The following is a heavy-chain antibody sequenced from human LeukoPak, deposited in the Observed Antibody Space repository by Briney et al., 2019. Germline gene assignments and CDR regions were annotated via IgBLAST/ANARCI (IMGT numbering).Heavy chain of an antibody. J-gene: IGHJ3*02. CDR1: GFTFSSYS. D-gene: IGHD3-22*01. CDR2: ISSSSSYI. V-gene: IGHV3-21*01. Sequence: GGSLRLSCAASGFTFSSYSMNWVRQAPGKGLEWVSSISSSSSYIYYADSVKGRFTISRDNAKNSLYLQMNSLRAEDTAVYYCARFYYYGSSGHPAADAFDIWGQGTMATVSS. CDR3: ARFYYYGSSGHPAADAFDI.